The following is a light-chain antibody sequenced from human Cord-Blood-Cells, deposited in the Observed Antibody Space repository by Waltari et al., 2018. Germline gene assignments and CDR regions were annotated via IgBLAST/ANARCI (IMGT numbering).Light chain of an antibody. CDR2: LGS. CDR3: MQALQTPWT. Sequence: DIVMTQSPLSLPVTPGEPASISCRSSQSLLHSNGYNYLDWYLQKPGQSPQLLIYLGSNRASGVPDRFSGSGSGTDFTLKISRGEAEYVGVYYCMQALQTPWTFGQGTKVEIK. J-gene: IGKJ1*01. CDR1: QSLLHSNGYNY. V-gene: IGKV2-28*01.